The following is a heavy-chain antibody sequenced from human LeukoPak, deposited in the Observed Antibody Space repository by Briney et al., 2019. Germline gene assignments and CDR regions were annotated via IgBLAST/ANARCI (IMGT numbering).Heavy chain of an antibody. CDR3: AREVSTSGTSWFDP. Sequence: PSETLSLTCAVSDYSITSDYYWGWIRQPPGKGLEWIGSIYHSGRTYYNPSLKSRVTILVDTSKKQFSLKVTSATAADTAVYYCAREVSTSGTSWFDPWGQGTLVTVSS. J-gene: IGHJ5*02. CDR2: IYHSGRT. CDR1: DYSITSDYY. D-gene: IGHD3-10*01. V-gene: IGHV4-38-2*02.